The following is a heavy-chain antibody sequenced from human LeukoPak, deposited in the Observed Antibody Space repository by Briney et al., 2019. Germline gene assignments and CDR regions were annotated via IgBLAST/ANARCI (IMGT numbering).Heavy chain of an antibody. CDR1: GFTFDDYA. CDR3: AKDGYSSSKIRRYYYYYYYMDV. CDR2: ISWNSGSI. D-gene: IGHD6-13*01. J-gene: IGHJ6*03. V-gene: IGHV3-9*01. Sequence: GGSLRLSCAASGFTFDDYAMHWVRQAPGKGLEWVSGISWNSGSIGYADSVKGRFTISRDNAKNSLYLQMNSLRAEDTALYYCAKDGYSSSKIRRYYYYYYYMDVWGKGTTVTFSS.